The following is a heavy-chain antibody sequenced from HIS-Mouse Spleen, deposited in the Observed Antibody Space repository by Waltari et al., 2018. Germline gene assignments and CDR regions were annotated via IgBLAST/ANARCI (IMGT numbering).Heavy chain of an antibody. J-gene: IGHJ5*02. V-gene: IGHV4-39*07. Sequence: QLQLQESGPGLVKPSETLSLTCPVSGGSIRSSSYYWGGIRQPPGKGLEWIGSIYYSGSTYYNPSLKSRVTISVDTSKNQFSLKLSSVTAADTAVYYCARDYGDNWFDPWGQGTLVTVSS. D-gene: IGHD4-17*01. CDR2: IYYSGST. CDR1: GGSIRSSSYY. CDR3: ARDYGDNWFDP.